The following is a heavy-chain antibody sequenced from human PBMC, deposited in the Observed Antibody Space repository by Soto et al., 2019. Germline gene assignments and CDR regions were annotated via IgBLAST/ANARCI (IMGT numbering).Heavy chain of an antibody. V-gene: IGHV1-18*01. Sequence: ASVKVSCKASGYIFTSYGISWMRQAPGQGLEWVGWISGYDGNTKYARKYQDRISLTRDTLMTTVYIELRSLRFDDTAVYYCARHLRDTNGYWSQFDYWGQGTLVTVSS. CDR2: ISGYDGNT. CDR3: ARHLRDTNGYWSQFDY. CDR1: GYIFTSYG. J-gene: IGHJ4*02. D-gene: IGHD3-22*01.